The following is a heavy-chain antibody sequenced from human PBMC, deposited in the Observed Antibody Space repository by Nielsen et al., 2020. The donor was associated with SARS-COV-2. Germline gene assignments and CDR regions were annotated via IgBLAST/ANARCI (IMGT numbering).Heavy chain of an antibody. CDR1: GYTFTSYD. Sequence: ASVKVSCKASGYTFTSYDINWVRQATGQGLEWMGWMNPNSGNTGYAQKFQGRVTMTRDTSTSTVYMELSSLRSEDTAVYYCARDLGCSSTSCYSGWFDPWGQGTLVTVSS. D-gene: IGHD2-2*01. J-gene: IGHJ5*02. CDR2: MNPNSGNT. V-gene: IGHV1-8*01. CDR3: ARDLGCSSTSCYSGWFDP.